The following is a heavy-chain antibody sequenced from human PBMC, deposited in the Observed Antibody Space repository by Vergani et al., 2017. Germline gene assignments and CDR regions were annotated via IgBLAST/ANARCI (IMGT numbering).Heavy chain of an antibody. J-gene: IGHJ6*02. CDR3: ARDCTSGGCPDNYGMDV. D-gene: IGHD2-8*01. Sequence: EVQLVESGGGLVKPGGSLRLSCAASGFSFSDFSMSWVRQAPGKGLEWVAFIGSSGPYINYADSVKGRFIISRDNTNNSVFLQLRSLRAEDAAVYYCARDCTSGGCPDNYGMDVWGQGATVTVSS. CDR1: GFSFSDFS. CDR2: IGSSGPYI. V-gene: IGHV3-21*06.